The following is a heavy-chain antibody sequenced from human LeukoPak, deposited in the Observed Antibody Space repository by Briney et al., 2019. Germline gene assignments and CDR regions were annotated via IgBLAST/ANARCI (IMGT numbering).Heavy chain of an antibody. CDR3: VKDDFYGSGSDPQ. V-gene: IGHV3-9*01. Sequence: GRSLRLSCIASGFTFDNYAMHWVRQAPGKGLEWVSGISWNSGALGYADSVRGRFTISRDNANNSLYLQMNSLRAEDTAFYYCVKDDFYGSGSDPQWGQGTLVTVSS. CDR2: ISWNSGAL. J-gene: IGHJ4*02. D-gene: IGHD3-10*01. CDR1: GFTFDNYA.